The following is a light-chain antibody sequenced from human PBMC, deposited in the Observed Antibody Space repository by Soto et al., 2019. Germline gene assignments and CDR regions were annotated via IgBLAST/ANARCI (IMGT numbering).Light chain of an antibody. CDR2: EVS. CDR1: SSDVGGYNY. J-gene: IGLJ1*01. V-gene: IGLV2-14*01. CDR3: SSYRSTSTIGV. Sequence: QSVLTQPASVSGSPGQSIAISCTGTSSDVGGYNYVSWYQQHPGKAPKLMIYEVSNRPSGVSNRFSGSKSGNTASLTISGLQAEDEADYYCSSYRSTSTIGVFGIGTKFTV.